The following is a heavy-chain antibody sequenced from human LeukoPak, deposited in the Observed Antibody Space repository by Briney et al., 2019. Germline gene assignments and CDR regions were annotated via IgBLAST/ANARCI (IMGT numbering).Heavy chain of an antibody. CDR2: IYYSGST. Sequence: SETLSLTCTVSGGSISSSSYYWGWIRQPPGKGLEWIGSIYYSGSTYYNPSLKSRVTISVDTSKNQFSLKLSSVTAADTAVYYCARDRGSGWWHRDAFDIWGQGTMVTVSS. CDR1: GGSISSSSYY. CDR3: ARDRGSGWWHRDAFDI. D-gene: IGHD6-19*01. V-gene: IGHV4-39*02. J-gene: IGHJ3*02.